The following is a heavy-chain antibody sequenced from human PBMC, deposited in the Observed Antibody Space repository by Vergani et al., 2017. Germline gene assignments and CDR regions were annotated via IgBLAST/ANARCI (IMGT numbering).Heavy chain of an antibody. CDR3: ATEEAEYSGSYYEEDAFNI. CDR2: ISCSGGST. D-gene: IGHD1-26*01. V-gene: IGHV3-23*01. J-gene: IGHJ3*02. CDR1: GFTFSSYA. Sequence: EVQLLESGGGLVQPGGSLRLSCAASGFTFSSYAMSWVRQAPGKGLEWVSAISCSGGSTYYADSVKGRITIYRDNSKNTLSLQMNSLRAEDTAVYYCATEEAEYSGSYYEEDAFNIWGQGTMVTVSS.